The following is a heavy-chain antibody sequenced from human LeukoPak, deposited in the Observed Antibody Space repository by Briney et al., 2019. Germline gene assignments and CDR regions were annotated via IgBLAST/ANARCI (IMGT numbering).Heavy chain of an antibody. CDR3: ARGRYYYGSGSYYNPHYFDY. J-gene: IGHJ4*02. CDR2: IYYSGST. V-gene: IGHV4-59*01. D-gene: IGHD3-10*01. CDR1: GSAISSYY. Sequence: SETLSLTCTVSGSAISSYYLSWIRQPPGKGLEWIGYIYYSGSTNYNPSLKSRVTISVDTSKHQFSLKLSSVTAADTAVYYCARGRYYYGSGSYYNPHYFDYWGQGTLVTVSS.